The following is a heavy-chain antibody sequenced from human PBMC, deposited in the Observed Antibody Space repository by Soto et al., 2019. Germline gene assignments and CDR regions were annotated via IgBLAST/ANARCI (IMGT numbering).Heavy chain of an antibody. V-gene: IGHV3-21*01. J-gene: IGHJ3*02. Sequence: PXVSLRLSFAASGFTFSSYSMNWVRQAPGKGLEWVSSISRSAGNTYYADSVKGRFTISRDNAKNSMYLQMNSLRAEDTAVYYCARDQVPGLDAFDIWGQGTMVTVSS. CDR2: ISRSAGNT. CDR3: ARDQVPGLDAFDI. CDR1: GFTFSSYS.